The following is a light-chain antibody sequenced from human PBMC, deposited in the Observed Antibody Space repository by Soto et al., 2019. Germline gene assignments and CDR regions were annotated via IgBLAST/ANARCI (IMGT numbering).Light chain of an antibody. CDR1: QSVRSY. Sequence: EIVLTYSPATLSLSRWEIATLSCRASQSVRSYLVWYQQKPGQPPRLLMYEASTRATGIPARFSGGGSGTDFTLTISSLEPEDSAVDYCQQCTNWPWTFGQGTKVDIK. J-gene: IGKJ1*01. CDR3: QQCTNWPWT. V-gene: IGKV3-11*01. CDR2: EAS.